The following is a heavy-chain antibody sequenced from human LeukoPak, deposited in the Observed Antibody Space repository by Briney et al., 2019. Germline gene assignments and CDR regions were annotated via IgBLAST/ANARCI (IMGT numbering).Heavy chain of an antibody. V-gene: IGHV1-8*01. Sequence: ASVKVSCKASGYTFSSYDINWVRQATGQGLEWMGWMNPNSGNTGYAQKFQGRLTMTRNTSISTAYMELSSLRSEDTAVYYCARGGVRATTYAFDIWGQGTMVTVSS. D-gene: IGHD1-26*01. CDR2: MNPNSGNT. CDR1: GYTFSSYD. J-gene: IGHJ3*02. CDR3: ARGGVRATTYAFDI.